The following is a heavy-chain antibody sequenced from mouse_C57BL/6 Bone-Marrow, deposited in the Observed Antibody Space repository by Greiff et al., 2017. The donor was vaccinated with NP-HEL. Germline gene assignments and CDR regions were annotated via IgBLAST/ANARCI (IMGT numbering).Heavy chain of an antibody. V-gene: IGHV1-62-2*01. J-gene: IGHJ2*01. CDR2: FYPGSGSI. CDR1: GYTFTEYT. Sequence: VQLKESGAELVKPGASVKLSCKASGYTFTEYTIHWVKQRSGQGLEWIGWFYPGSGSIKYNEKFKDKATVTADKSSSTVYMELSRLTSEDSAVYFCARHESLLRYFDYWGQGTTLTVSS. CDR3: ARHESLLRYFDY. D-gene: IGHD1-1*01.